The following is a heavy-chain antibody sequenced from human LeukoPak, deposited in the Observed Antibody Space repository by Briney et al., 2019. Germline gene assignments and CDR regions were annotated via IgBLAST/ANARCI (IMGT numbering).Heavy chain of an antibody. CDR2: ISGSGGST. CDR3: AKDPGIAAAGTSYFQH. CDR1: GFTFSSYA. Sequence: GGSLRLSCAASGFTFSSYAMSWVRQAPGKGLEWVSAISGSGGSTYYADSVKGRLTISRDNSKNTLYLQMNSLRAEDTAVYYCAKDPGIAAAGTSYFQHWGQGTLVTVSS. D-gene: IGHD6-13*01. J-gene: IGHJ1*01. V-gene: IGHV3-23*01.